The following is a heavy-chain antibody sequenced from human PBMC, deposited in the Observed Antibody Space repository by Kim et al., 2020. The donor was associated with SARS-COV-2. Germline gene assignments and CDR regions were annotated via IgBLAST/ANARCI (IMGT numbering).Heavy chain of an antibody. J-gene: IGHJ4*02. CDR3: ATGYYYHSSGYYGGFDY. Sequence: GGSLRLSCAASGFTFSNYGIHWVRQAPGKGLEWVAVISYDGSNKFYADSVKGRFTISRDNSKNTLYLQMNSLRAEDTAVYYCATGYYYHSSGYYGGFDYWGQGTLVTVSS. V-gene: IGHV3-30*03. CDR2: ISYDGSNK. D-gene: IGHD3-22*01. CDR1: GFTFSNYG.